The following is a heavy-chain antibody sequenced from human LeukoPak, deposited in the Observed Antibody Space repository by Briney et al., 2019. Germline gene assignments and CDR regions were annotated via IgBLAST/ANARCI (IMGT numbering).Heavy chain of an antibody. J-gene: IGHJ6*04. CDR3: AELGITMIGGV. CDR2: IKHDGSEK. CDR1: GFTFSTYW. V-gene: IGHV3-7*01. D-gene: IGHD3-10*02. Sequence: GGSLRLSCAASGFTFSTYWMTWVRQAPGKGLEWVANIKHDGSEKYYVDSVRGRFTISRDNAKNSLYLQMNSLRAEDTAVYYCAELGITMIGGVWGKGTTVTISS.